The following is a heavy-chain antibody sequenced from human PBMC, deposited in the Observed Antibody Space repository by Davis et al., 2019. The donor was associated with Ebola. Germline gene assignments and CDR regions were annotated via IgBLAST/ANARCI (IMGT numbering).Heavy chain of an antibody. Sequence: SVKVSCKASGFTFTSSAVQWVRQARGQRLEWIGWIVVGSGNTNYAQKFQERVTITRDMSTSTAYMELSSLRSEDTAVYYCAALGHIVVVTAFDAVDIWGQGTMVTVSS. V-gene: IGHV1-58*01. D-gene: IGHD2-21*02. CDR2: IVVGSGNT. CDR3: AALGHIVVVTAFDAVDI. CDR1: GFTFTSSA. J-gene: IGHJ3*02.